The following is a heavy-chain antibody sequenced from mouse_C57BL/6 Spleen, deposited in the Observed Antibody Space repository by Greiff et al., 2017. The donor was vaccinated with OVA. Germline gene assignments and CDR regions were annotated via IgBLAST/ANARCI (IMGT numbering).Heavy chain of an antibody. Sequence: QVQLQQSGAGLVKPGASVKLSCKASGYTFTGYWMQWVQQRPGQGLEWIVEIDPSDSYTNSNQKLKGKATLTVDTSSSTAYMQFRSPTSEDSAVYHCALCYSRSSFASLGRGTPVTVS. D-gene: IGHD1-1*01. CDR1: GYTFTGYW. V-gene: IGHV1-50*01. CDR3: ALCYSRSSFAS. J-gene: IGHJ3*01. CDR2: IDPSDSYT.